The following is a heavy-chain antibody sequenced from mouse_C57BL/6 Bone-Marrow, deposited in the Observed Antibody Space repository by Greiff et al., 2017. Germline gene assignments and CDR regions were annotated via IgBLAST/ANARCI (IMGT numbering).Heavy chain of an antibody. CDR2: IYPRDGST. Sequence: VQLVESGPELVKPGASVKLSCKASGYTFTSYDINWVKQRPGQGLEWIGWIYPRDGSTKYNEKFKGKATLTVDTSSSTAYMELHSLTSEDSAVYFCARGDITTVVAFDYWGQGTTLTVSS. CDR1: GYTFTSYD. D-gene: IGHD1-1*01. J-gene: IGHJ2*01. V-gene: IGHV1-85*01. CDR3: ARGDITTVVAFDY.